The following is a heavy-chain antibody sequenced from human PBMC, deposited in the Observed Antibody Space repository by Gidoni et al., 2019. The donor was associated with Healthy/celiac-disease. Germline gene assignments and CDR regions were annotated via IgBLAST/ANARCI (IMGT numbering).Heavy chain of an antibody. CDR1: GYSFTSYW. D-gene: IGHD6-19*01. J-gene: IGHJ4*02. CDR2: IYPGDSDT. V-gene: IGHV5-51*01. CDR3: ARRSAVAVTIYYFDY. Sequence: EVQLVQSGAEVKKPGESLKISCKGSGYSFTSYWIGWVRQMPGKGLEWMGIIYPGDSDTRYSPSFQGQVTISADKSISTAYLQWSSLKASDTAMYYCARRSAVAVTIYYFDYWGQGTLVTVSS.